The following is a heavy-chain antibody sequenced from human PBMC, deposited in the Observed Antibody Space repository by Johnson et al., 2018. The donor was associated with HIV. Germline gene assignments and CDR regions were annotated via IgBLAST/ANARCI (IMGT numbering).Heavy chain of an antibody. J-gene: IGHJ3*02. D-gene: IGHD3-16*01. CDR3: AKEAAYTDAFDI. CDR2: IGTAGDT. CDR1: GFRFDDYA. V-gene: IGHV3-13*01. Sequence: EVQVVESGGAVVQPGGSLRLSCAASGFRFDDYAMHWVRQVPGRGLEWVSAIGTAGDTYYPGSVKGRFTISRENAKNSWYLQMNSLRAEDTAGYYCAKEAAYTDAFDILGQGTRVSVSS.